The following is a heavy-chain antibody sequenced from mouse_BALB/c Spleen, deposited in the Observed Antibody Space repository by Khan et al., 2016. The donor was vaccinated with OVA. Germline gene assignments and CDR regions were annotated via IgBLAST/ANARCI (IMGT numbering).Heavy chain of an antibody. Sequence: QIQLVQSGPGLVAPSQSLSITCTISGFSLTNYGVHWVRQPPGKGLEWLVVIWRDGTTTYDSALKSRLTISKDNSKSQVFLKMDSLQTDDTAMYYCARQPYFHYYVMDYWGQGTSVTVSS. V-gene: IGHV2-6-1*01. J-gene: IGHJ4*01. CDR1: GFSLTNYG. D-gene: IGHD2-10*01. CDR3: ARQPYFHYYVMDY. CDR2: IWRDGTT.